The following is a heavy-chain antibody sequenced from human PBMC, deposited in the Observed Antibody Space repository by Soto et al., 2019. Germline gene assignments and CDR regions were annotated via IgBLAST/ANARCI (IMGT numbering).Heavy chain of an antibody. CDR2: FDPEDGET. J-gene: IGHJ6*02. V-gene: IGHV1-24*01. Sequence: QVQLVQSGAEVKKPWASVKVSCKVSGYTLTELSMHWVRQAPGKGLEWMGGFDPEDGETIYAQKFQGRVTMTEDTSTDTAYMELSSLRSEDMAVYYCATNSLFTMVRGVRLPSGMDVWGQGTTVTVSS. CDR3: ATNSLFTMVRGVRLPSGMDV. D-gene: IGHD3-10*01. CDR1: GYTLTELS.